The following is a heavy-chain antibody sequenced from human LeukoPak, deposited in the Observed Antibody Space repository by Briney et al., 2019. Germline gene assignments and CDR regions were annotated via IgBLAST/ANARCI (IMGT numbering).Heavy chain of an antibody. J-gene: IGHJ6*03. D-gene: IGHD3-16*01. Sequence: GGSLRLSCAASGFTFSSYGMHWVRQAPGKGLEWVAFIRYDGSNEYYADSVKGRFTISRDNSKYTLYLQMNSLRAEDTAVYYCAKALVKGDYYYMDVWGKGTTVTISS. CDR2: IRYDGSNE. CDR3: AKALVKGDYYYMDV. CDR1: GFTFSSYG. V-gene: IGHV3-30*02.